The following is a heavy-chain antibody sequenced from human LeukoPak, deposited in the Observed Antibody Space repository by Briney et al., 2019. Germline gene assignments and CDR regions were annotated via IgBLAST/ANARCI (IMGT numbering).Heavy chain of an antibody. CDR2: ISSSGRSI. Sequence: GGSLRLSCAASGFTFNMYEMNWVRQAPGKGPEWISYISSSGRSIYYADSVKGRFTISRDNAKNSVYLQMNTLRVVPTAVYDCTKEDIAGNGFPFDSSSQETVVTVSS. D-gene: IGHD5-12*01. CDR3: TKEDIAGNGFPFDS. J-gene: IGHJ4*01. CDR1: GFTFNMYE. V-gene: IGHV3-48*03.